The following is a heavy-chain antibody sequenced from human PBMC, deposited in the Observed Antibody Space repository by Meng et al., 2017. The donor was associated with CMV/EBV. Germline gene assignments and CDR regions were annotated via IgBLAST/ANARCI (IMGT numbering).Heavy chain of an antibody. Sequence: TFSSYAISWVRQAPGQGLEWMGGIIPIFGTANYAQKFQGRVTITTDESTSTAYMELSSLRSEDTAVYYCARSYPGLRPPYYYYGMGVWGQGTTVTVSS. V-gene: IGHV1-69*05. CDR1: TFSSYA. CDR3: ARSYPGLRPPYYYYGMGV. J-gene: IGHJ6*02. CDR2: IIPIFGTA.